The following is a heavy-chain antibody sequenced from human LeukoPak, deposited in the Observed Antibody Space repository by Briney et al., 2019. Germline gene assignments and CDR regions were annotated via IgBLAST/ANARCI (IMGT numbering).Heavy chain of an antibody. J-gene: IGHJ4*02. CDR2: ISYDGSNK. D-gene: IGHD3-22*01. CDR1: GFTFSSYA. V-gene: IGHV3-30*09. Sequence: GGSLRLSCAASGFTFSSYAMHWVRQAPGKGLEWVAVISYDGSNKYYADSMEGRFAISRDISKHTLFLQMDSLRTEDTAVYYCARAPLDYDDSSGFHSSFDYWGQGTLVTVSS. CDR3: ARAPLDYDDSSGFHSSFDY.